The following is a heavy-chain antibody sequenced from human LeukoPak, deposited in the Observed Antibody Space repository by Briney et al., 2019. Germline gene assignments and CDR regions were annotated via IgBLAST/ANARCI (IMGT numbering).Heavy chain of an antibody. D-gene: IGHD6-19*01. CDR2: INWDGGST. CDR3: AKDQYSSGWFEPSFDY. V-gene: IGHV3-43D*03. CDR1: GFTFSSYW. J-gene: IGHJ4*02. Sequence: GGSLRLSCAASGFTFSSYWMHWVRQAPGKGLEWVSAINWDGGSTYYADSVKGRFTISRDNSKNSLYLQMKSLRTEDTALYYCAKDQYSSGWFEPSFDYWGQGTLVTVSS.